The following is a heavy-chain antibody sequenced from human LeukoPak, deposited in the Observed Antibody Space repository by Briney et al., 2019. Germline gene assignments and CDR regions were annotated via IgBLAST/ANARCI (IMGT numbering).Heavy chain of an antibody. V-gene: IGHV3-30*04. J-gene: IGHJ5*02. CDR3: ARSVYSGYGEDWFDP. Sequence: PGRSLRLSCAASGFTFSSYAMHWVRQAPGKGLEWVAVVSYDGSNKYYADSVKGRFTISRDNSKNTLYLQMNSLRAEDTAVYYCARSVYSGYGEDWFDPWGQGTLVTVSS. D-gene: IGHD5-12*01. CDR2: VSYDGSNK. CDR1: GFTFSSYA.